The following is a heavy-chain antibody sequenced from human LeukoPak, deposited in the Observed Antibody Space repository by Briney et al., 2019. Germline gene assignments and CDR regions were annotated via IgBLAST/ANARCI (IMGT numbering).Heavy chain of an antibody. CDR1: GGSISSGGYY. D-gene: IGHD2-2*01. J-gene: IGHJ4*02. Sequence: SETLSLTCTVSGGSISSGGYYWSWIRQHPGKGLEWIGYIYYSGSTYYNPSLKSRVTISVDTSKNQFSLKLSSVTAADTAVYYCASLGVVPAAIDYWGQGTLFTVSS. CDR3: ASLGVVPAAIDY. V-gene: IGHV4-31*03. CDR2: IYYSGST.